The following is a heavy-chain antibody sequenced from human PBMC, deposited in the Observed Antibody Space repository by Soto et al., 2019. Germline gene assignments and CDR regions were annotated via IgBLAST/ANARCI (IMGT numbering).Heavy chain of an antibody. CDR1: GGTFDKYG. J-gene: IGHJ6*02. D-gene: IGHD3-22*01. V-gene: IGHV1-69*01. CDR3: ARGWPLGTMIVVDSENFGLDV. Sequence: QVQLMQSGAEVKKPGSSVKVSCKASGGTFDKYGFSWVRQAPGQGLEWMGGIIPLFGEPDYAQKFQDRVIITADEWTATVYMQLSGLRSEDRAMYYCARGWPLGTMIVVDSENFGLDVWGPCTPVTVSS. CDR2: IIPLFGEP.